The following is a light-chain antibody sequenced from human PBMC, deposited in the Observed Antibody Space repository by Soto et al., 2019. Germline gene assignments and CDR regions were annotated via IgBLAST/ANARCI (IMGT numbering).Light chain of an antibody. Sequence: QCVLKKPVSGSGFDGHCLTITYTRTSSDIGGYKYVSWYQQHPGKAPKLMIYDVSNRPSGVSNRFSGSKSGNTATLTISGLQGEDEAEYYCSSYTGGSTYVFGTGTKVTVL. J-gene: IGLJ1*01. CDR2: DVS. V-gene: IGLV2-14*01. CDR1: SSDIGGYKY. CDR3: SSYTGGSTYV.